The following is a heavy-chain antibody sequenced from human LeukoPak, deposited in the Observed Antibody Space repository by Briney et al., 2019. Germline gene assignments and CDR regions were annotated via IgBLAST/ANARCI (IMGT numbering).Heavy chain of an antibody. CDR3: ARSKQHRDGYLRVFQPYYYYGMDV. J-gene: IGHJ6*02. D-gene: IGHD5-24*01. Sequence: PSETLSLTCTVSGGSISGSSYYWGWIRQPPGKGLEWIGSIYHSGSTYYNPSLKSRVTISVDTSKNQFSLKLNSVTATDTAVYYCARSKQHRDGYLRVFQPYYYYGMDVWGQGTTVTVSS. CDR1: GGSISGSSYY. V-gene: IGHV4-39*01. CDR2: IYHSGST.